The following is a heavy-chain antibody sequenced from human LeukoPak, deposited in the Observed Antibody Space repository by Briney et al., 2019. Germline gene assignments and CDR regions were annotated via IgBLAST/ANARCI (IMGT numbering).Heavy chain of an antibody. Sequence: PGGSLRLSCAATGFTFSNAWMSWVRQAPGKGLEWVGRIKSKTDGGTTDYAAPVKGRFTISRDDSKNTLYLQMNSLKTEDTAVYYCTTDLHEDSKRFNGYWGQGTLVTVSS. CDR2: IKSKTDGGTT. CDR3: TTDLHEDSKRFNGY. V-gene: IGHV3-15*01. CDR1: GFTFSNAW. D-gene: IGHD6-6*01. J-gene: IGHJ4*02.